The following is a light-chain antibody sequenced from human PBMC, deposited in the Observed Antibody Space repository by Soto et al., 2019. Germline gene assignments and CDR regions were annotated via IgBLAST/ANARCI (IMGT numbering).Light chain of an antibody. V-gene: IGKV1-5*01. CDR1: QSINNC. J-gene: IGKJ2*01. CDR3: HQYNSDYT. CDR2: DAS. Sequence: DIQMTQSPSTLSAFVGDRVTITCRASQSINNCLAWYQQKPGEAPKLLIYDASSLQSGIPSRFSGSGSGTDFTLTIGILQPDDFATYYCHQYNSDYTFGQGTRLEV.